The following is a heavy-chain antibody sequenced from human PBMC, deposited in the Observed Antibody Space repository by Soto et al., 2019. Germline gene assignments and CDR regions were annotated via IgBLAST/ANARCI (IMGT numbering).Heavy chain of an antibody. Sequence: ASVKVSCKASGYTFTSYGISWVRQAPGQGLEWMGWISAYSGNTNYAQKLQGRVTMTTDTSTSTAYMELRSLRSDDTAVYYCARDPRQYSSGWYYFDYWGQGTLVTVSS. D-gene: IGHD6-19*01. CDR3: ARDPRQYSSGWYYFDY. CDR2: ISAYSGNT. J-gene: IGHJ4*02. CDR1: GYTFTSYG. V-gene: IGHV1-18*01.